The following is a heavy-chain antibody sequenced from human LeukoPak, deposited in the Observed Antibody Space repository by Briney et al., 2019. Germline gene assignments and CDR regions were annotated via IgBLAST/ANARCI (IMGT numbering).Heavy chain of an antibody. CDR1: GFSLSTSGVG. D-gene: IGHD1-1*01. Sequence: ESGPTLVKPTQTLTLTCTFSGFSLSTSGVGVGWVRQPPGKALEWLALICWDDDNRYSPSLKSRLTITKNPSKTQVVLTMTNMDPVDTATYYGAHTPHWDAFDFWGQGTMVTVSS. V-gene: IGHV2-5*02. J-gene: IGHJ3*01. CDR2: ICWDDDN. CDR3: AHTPHWDAFDF.